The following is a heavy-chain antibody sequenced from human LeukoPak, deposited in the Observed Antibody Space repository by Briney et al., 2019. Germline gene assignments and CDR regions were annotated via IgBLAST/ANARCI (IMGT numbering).Heavy chain of an antibody. CDR2: IYYSGST. CDR1: GGSISSYY. J-gene: IGHJ4*02. D-gene: IGHD3-22*01. Sequence: SETLSLTCTVSGGSISSYYWSWIRQPPGKGLEWIGYIYYSGSTNYNPSLKSRVTISVDTSKNQFSLKLSSVTAADTAVYYCASGGNYYDSSGYRYWGQGTLITVSS. V-gene: IGHV4-59*08. CDR3: ASGGNYYDSSGYRY.